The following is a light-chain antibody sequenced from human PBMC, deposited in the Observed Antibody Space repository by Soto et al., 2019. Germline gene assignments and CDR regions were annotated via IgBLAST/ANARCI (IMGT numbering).Light chain of an antibody. Sequence: IQMTQSPSSLSASVGDRVTITCRASQGIRNDLGWYQQKTGKAPKLLIYAASSLETGVPSRFSGGGSGTDFTFTISSLQTEEIATYDCQQYDNLPITVGQGTRLEIK. CDR1: QGIRND. V-gene: IGKV1-33*01. CDR2: AAS. CDR3: QQYDNLPIT. J-gene: IGKJ5*01.